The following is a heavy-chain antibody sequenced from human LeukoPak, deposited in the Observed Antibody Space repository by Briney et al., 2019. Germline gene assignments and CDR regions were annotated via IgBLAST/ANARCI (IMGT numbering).Heavy chain of an antibody. D-gene: IGHD3-10*01. CDR1: GYTFTGYY. J-gene: IGHJ3*02. V-gene: IGHV1-2*02. CDR3: SRAKITRAVGFPADVFDI. CDR2: INPNSGGT. Sequence: ASVKVSCKASGYTFTGYYMHWVRQAPGQGLEWMGWINPNSGGTNYAQKFQGRVTMTRDTSISTAYMELSRLRSDDTAVCYCSRAKITRAVGFPADVFDIGGQGKMVTVSS.